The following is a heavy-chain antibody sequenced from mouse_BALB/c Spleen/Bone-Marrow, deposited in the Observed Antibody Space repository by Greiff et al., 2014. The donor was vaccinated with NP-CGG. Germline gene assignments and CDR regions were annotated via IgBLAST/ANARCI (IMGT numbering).Heavy chain of an antibody. D-gene: IGHD3-2*01. Sequence: SGPELVKPGALVKISCKASGYTFTSYVINWVKQRPGQGLEWIGWIYPGDGSTKYNEKFKGKATLTADKSSSTAYMQVSSLTSESAAVYFCAMTAGGGFAYWGQGTLVTVSA. J-gene: IGHJ3*01. V-gene: IGHV1S33*01. CDR2: IYPGDGST. CDR1: GYTFTSYV. CDR3: AMTAGGGFAY.